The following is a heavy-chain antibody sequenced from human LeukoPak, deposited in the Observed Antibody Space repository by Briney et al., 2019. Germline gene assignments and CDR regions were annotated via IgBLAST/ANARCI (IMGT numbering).Heavy chain of an antibody. CDR1: GYTFTSYG. V-gene: IGHV1-18*01. Sequence: GASVKVSCKASGYTFTSYGISWVRQAPGQGLEWMGWISAYNGNTNYAQKFQGRVTMTRNTSISTAYMELSSLRSEDTAVYYCARGADSSGYFSFGYYYYMDVWGKGTTVTISS. D-gene: IGHD3-22*01. CDR2: ISAYNGNT. CDR3: ARGADSSGYFSFGYYYYMDV. J-gene: IGHJ6*03.